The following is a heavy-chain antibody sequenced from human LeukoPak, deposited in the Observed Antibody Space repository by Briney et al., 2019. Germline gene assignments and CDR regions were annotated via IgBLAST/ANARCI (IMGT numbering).Heavy chain of an antibody. CDR1: GGSFSGYY. J-gene: IGHJ4*02. CDR2: INHSGST. D-gene: IGHD3-22*01. V-gene: IGHV4-34*01. CDR3: ARASSGYYYVLDY. Sequence: PSETLSLTCAVYGGSFSGYYWSWIRQPPGKGLEWIGEINHSGSTNCNPSLKSRVTISVDTSKNQFSLKLSSVTAADTAVYYCARASSGYYYVLDYWGQGTLVTVSS.